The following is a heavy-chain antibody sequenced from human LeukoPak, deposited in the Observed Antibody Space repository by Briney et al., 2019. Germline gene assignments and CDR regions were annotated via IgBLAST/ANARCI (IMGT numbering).Heavy chain of an antibody. D-gene: IGHD3-22*01. V-gene: IGHV4-61*02. CDR3: ARASYSYDISGWVPFDY. CDR2: IYTSGST. CDR1: GNSISSGDCY. Sequence: SETLSLTCTVSGNSISSGDCYWSWIRQPAGKGLEWIGRIYTSGSTTYNPSLKSRVTISGDTSENQFSLWLSSVTAADTAVYYRARASYSYDISGWVPFDYWGQGTLVTVSS. J-gene: IGHJ4*02.